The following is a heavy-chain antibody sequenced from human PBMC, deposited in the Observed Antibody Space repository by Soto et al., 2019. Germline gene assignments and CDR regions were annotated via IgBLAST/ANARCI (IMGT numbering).Heavy chain of an antibody. CDR1: GYTFTRYG. J-gene: IGHJ6*02. CDR2: ISGYNGDI. CDR3: AKNGQPPYYYYGLDV. Sequence: QGHLVQYGGEVNKPGASVKVSCKASGYTFTRYGISWVRQAPGQGLEWMGWISGYNGDINYAQNVHGRVSMTIDTSTCTDYMELRSLTSDDTAVYDCAKNGQPPYYYYGLDVGGQGTTVTVSS. D-gene: IGHD2-8*01. V-gene: IGHV1-18*01.